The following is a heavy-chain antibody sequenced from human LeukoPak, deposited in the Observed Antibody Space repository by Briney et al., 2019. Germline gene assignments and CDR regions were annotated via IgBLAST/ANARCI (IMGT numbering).Heavy chain of an antibody. CDR3: ARAGYFYDSSAPTVGDAFDI. J-gene: IGHJ3*02. V-gene: IGHV1-69*13. CDR1: GGTFSSYA. D-gene: IGHD3-22*01. CDR2: IIPIFGTA. Sequence: ASVKVSCKASGGTFSSYAISWVRQAPGQGLEWMGGIIPIFGTANYAQKFQGRVTITADESTSTAYMELSSLRSEDTAVYYCARAGYFYDSSAPTVGDAFDIWGQGTMVTVSS.